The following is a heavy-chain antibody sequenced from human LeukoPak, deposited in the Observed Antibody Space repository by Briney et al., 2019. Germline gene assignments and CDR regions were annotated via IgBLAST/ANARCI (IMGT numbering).Heavy chain of an antibody. CDR2: IYPGDSDT. Sequence: GESLKISCKGSGYSFTSYWIGWVRQMPGKGLEWMGIIYPGDSDTRYSPSFQGQVTISADKSISTAYLQWSSLKASDTAMYYCARPQPGYSYGYVYFDYWGQGTLVTVSS. V-gene: IGHV5-51*01. CDR3: ARPQPGYSYGYVYFDY. J-gene: IGHJ4*02. CDR1: GYSFTSYW. D-gene: IGHD5-18*01.